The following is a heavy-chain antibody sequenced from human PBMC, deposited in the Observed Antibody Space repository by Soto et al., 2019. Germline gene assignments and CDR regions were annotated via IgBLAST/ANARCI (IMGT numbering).Heavy chain of an antibody. D-gene: IGHD3-3*01. CDR3: ATRITVFGLVIKWHPDY. V-gene: IGHV1-69*13. CDR1: GGTFSSYA. J-gene: IGHJ4*02. Sequence: ASVEVSCKASGGTFSSYAISWVRQAPGQGLEWMGGIIPIFGTANYAQKFQGRVTITADESTSTAYMELSSLRSEDTAVYYCATRITVFGLVIKWHPDYWGQGTMVTVSS. CDR2: IIPIFGTA.